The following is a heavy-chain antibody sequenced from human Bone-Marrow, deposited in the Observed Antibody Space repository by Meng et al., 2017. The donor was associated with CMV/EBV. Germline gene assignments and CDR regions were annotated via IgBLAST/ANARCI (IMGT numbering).Heavy chain of an antibody. V-gene: IGHV5-51*01. Sequence: GGSLRLSCKGSGYSFTSYWIGWVRQMPGKGLEWMGIIYPGDSDTRYSPSFQGQVTISADKSISTAYLQWSSLKASDTAMYFCARRLGMGDYYYYGMDVWGQGPTVNGAS. CDR2: IYPGDSDT. CDR1: GYSFTSYW. CDR3: ARRLGMGDYYYYGMDV. D-gene: IGHD7-27*01. J-gene: IGHJ6*01.